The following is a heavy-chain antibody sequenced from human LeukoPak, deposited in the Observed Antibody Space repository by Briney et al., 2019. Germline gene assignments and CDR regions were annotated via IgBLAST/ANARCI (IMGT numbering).Heavy chain of an antibody. J-gene: IGHJ6*02. V-gene: IGHV4-59*08. CDR1: GSSISSYY. D-gene: IGHD3-10*01. CDR3: ARRSYGSASPLRMDV. CDR2: IYYSGST. Sequence: PSETLSLTCTVSGSSISSYYWTWIRQPPGKGLEWIGYIYYSGSTNYNPSLKSRVTISVDTSKNQFSLKLSSVTAADTAVYYCARRSYGSASPLRMDVWGQGTTVTVSS.